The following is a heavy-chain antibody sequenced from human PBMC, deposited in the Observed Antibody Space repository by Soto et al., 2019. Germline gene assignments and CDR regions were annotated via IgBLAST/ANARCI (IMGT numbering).Heavy chain of an antibody. CDR3: AHSEFSGADCSSRLYFGL. D-gene: IGHD2-21*02. J-gene: IGHJ2*01. V-gene: IGHV2-5*05. CDR2: IYWDDDK. Sequence: QITLKESGPTLVKPTQTLTLTCTISGFSLTTGGVAVGWIRQPPGKALEWLALIYWDDDKRYGPSLKSRLSITKDTSKNQVVLTMTNMDPVDTATYYCAHSEFSGADCSSRLYFGLWGRGTLVTVSS. CDR1: GFSLTTGGVA.